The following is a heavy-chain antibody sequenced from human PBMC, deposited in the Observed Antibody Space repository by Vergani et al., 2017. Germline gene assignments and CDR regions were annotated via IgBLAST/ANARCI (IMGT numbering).Heavy chain of an antibody. D-gene: IGHD3-22*01. CDR1: GYTFTGYY. CDR3: ARGPQWLPTPTNTNPDY. J-gene: IGHJ4*02. V-gene: IGHV1-2*02. CDR2: INPNSGGT. Sequence: QVQLVQSGAEVKKPGASVKVSCNASGYTFTGYYMHWVRQAPGQGLEWMGWINPNSGGTNYAQKFQGRVTMTRDTSISTAYMELSRLRSDDTAVYYCARGPQWLPTPTNTNPDYWGQGTLVTVSS.